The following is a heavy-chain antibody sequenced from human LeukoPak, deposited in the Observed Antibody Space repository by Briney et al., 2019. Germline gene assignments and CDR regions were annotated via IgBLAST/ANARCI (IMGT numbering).Heavy chain of an antibody. CDR2: ISGNGDIT. CDR1: GFTFSDYA. V-gene: IGHV3-23*01. Sequence: GGSLRLSCAASGFTFSDYAMSWVRQAPGKGLESGSAISGNGDITYYTDSVKGRFTISRDNSKNTLYLQMNSLRAEDTAVYYCAKVTGGDMITYGGLDYWGQGTLVTVSS. CDR3: AKVTGGDMITYGGLDY. D-gene: IGHD3-16*01. J-gene: IGHJ4*02.